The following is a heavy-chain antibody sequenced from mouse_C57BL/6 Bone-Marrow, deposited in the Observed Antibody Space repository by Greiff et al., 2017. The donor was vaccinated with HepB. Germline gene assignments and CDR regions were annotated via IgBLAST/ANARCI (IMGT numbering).Heavy chain of an antibody. D-gene: IGHD2-4*01. Sequence: VKLMESGPGLVQPSQSLSITCTVSGFSLTSYGVHWVRQSPGKGLEWLGVIWSGGSTDYNAAFISRLSISKDNSKSQVFFKMNSLQADDTAIYYCAGDYEGWYFDVWGTGTTVTVSS. CDR1: GFSLTSYG. V-gene: IGHV2-2*01. CDR3: AGDYEGWYFDV. CDR2: IWSGGST. J-gene: IGHJ1*03.